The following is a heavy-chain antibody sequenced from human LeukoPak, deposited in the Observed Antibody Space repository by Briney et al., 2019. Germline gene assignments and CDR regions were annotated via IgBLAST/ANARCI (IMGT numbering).Heavy chain of an antibody. J-gene: IGHJ4*02. Sequence: GRSLRLSCAASGFTFDDYAMHWVRQAPGKGLEWVSGISWNSGSIGYADSVKGRFTISRDNAKNSLYLQMNSLRAEDTALYYCAKDIGYYDSSGYYYWGQGTLVTVSS. V-gene: IGHV3-9*01. D-gene: IGHD3-22*01. CDR1: GFTFDDYA. CDR2: ISWNSGSI. CDR3: AKDIGYYDSSGYYY.